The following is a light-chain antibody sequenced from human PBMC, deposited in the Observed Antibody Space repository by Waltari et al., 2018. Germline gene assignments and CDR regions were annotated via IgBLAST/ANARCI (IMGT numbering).Light chain of an antibody. J-gene: IGLJ2*01. CDR3: GTWDNNLSALV. CDR1: TSNIGNTY. CDR2: ESE. Sequence: QSVLTQPPSVSAAPGQKVTISCSGSTSNIGNTYFPWYQQLPGAAPKVFIYESEKRPSGIPDRFSGSKSGTSASLGITGLQTGDEAAYYCGTWDNNLSALVFGGGTKLTVL. V-gene: IGLV1-51*02.